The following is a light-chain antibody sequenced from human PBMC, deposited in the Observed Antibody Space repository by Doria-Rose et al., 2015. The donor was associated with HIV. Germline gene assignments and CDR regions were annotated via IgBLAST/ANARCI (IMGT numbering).Light chain of an antibody. Sequence: DIVLTQSPGTLSLSPGERATLSCRASQSFSSTYSAWYQQKPGQAPSLLIYDGSTRATGIPDRFSASGSGTDSTLTINRLELEDFALYYCHQYGTSWTFGQGTKVEI. CDR3: HQYGTSWT. CDR2: DGS. J-gene: IGKJ1*01. V-gene: IGKV3-20*01. CDR1: QSFSSTY.